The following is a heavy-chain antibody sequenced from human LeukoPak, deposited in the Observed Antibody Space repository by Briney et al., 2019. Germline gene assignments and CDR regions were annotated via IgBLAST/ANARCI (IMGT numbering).Heavy chain of an antibody. V-gene: IGHV3-21*01. CDR1: GFTFSSYS. J-gene: IGHJ3*02. Sequence: GGSLRLSCAASGFTFSSYSMNWVRQAPGKGLEWVSSISSSSSYIYYADSVKGRFTISRDNAKNSLYLQMNSLRAEDTAVCYCARAQEEIDAFDIWGQGTMVTVSS. CDR2: ISSSSSYI. CDR3: ARAQEEIDAFDI. D-gene: IGHD5-24*01.